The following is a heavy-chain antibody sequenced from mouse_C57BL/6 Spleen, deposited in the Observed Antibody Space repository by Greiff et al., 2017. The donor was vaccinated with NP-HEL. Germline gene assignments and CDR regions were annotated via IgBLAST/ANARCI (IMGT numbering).Heavy chain of an antibody. D-gene: IGHD1-1*01. V-gene: IGHV5-16*01. Sequence: DVMLVESEGGLVQPGSSMKLSCTASGFTFSDYYMAWVRQVPEKGLEWVANINYDGSSTYYLDSLKSRFIISGDNAKNILYLQMSSLKSEDTATYYCARELYYYGSSYGYFDVWGTGTTVTVSS. CDR2: INYDGSST. CDR1: GFTFSDYY. CDR3: ARELYYYGSSYGYFDV. J-gene: IGHJ1*03.